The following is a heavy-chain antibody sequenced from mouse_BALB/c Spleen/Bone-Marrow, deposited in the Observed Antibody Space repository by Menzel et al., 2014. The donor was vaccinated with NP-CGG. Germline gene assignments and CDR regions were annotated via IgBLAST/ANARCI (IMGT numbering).Heavy chain of an antibody. Sequence: VQLQQSGPELVKPGASVKISCKASGYSFTGYFMNWVMQSHGKSLEWIGRINPYNGDTFYNQKFKGKATLTVDKSSSTAHMELRSLASEDSAVYYCARGGYYYGSSYGNAMDYWGQGTSVTVSS. V-gene: IGHV1-20*02. CDR3: ARGGYYYGSSYGNAMDY. CDR1: GYSFTGYF. J-gene: IGHJ4*01. CDR2: INPYNGDT. D-gene: IGHD1-1*01.